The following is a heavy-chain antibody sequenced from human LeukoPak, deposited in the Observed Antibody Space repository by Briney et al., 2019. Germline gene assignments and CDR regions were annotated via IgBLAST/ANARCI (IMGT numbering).Heavy chain of an antibody. V-gene: IGHV3-30*02. CDR1: GFTFDDYA. Sequence: GGSLRLSCAASGFTFDDYAMHWVRQAPGKGLEWVAFIRYDGSNKYYADSVKGRFTISRDNSKNTLYLQMNSLRAEDTAVYYCARGSYDSSGYFRYWGQGTLVTVSS. CDR2: IRYDGSNK. J-gene: IGHJ4*02. CDR3: ARGSYDSSGYFRY. D-gene: IGHD3-22*01.